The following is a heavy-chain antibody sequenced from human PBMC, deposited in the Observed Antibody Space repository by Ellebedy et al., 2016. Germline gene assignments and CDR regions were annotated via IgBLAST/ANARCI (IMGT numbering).Heavy chain of an antibody. CDR3: AKCRHSTGCLLDS. J-gene: IGHJ4*02. D-gene: IGHD6-19*01. CDR2: ISSAGSP. V-gene: IGHV3-23*01. CDR1: GFTFSGFA. Sequence: GESLKISCAASGFTFSGFAMSWVRQAPGKGLEWVSTISSAGSPNYADSVRGRFTISRDSSKDTLYLEMDSLRADDTAIYYCAKCRHSTGCLLDSWGQGTLDTVSS.